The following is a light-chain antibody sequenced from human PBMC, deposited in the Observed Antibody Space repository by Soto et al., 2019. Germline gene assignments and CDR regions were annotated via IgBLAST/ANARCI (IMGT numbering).Light chain of an antibody. CDR3: HQYDNIPWT. J-gene: IGKJ1*01. CDR1: QAIRRS. V-gene: IGKV1-33*01. CDR2: DAS. Sequence: DIQMTQSPSSLSASVGDRVTITCQASQAIRRSLNWYQQKPGKAPNLLIYDASKLEIGVPSRFSGSGSGALFALTISSLQPEDFATYYCHQYDNIPWTFGQGTRVEIK.